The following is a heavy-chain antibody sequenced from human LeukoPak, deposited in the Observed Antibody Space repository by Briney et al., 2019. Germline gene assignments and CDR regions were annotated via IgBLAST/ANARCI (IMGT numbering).Heavy chain of an antibody. CDR3: AKDQLRSYYYYYYYMDV. CDR1: GFTFSSYG. Sequence: GGSLRLSCTASGFTFSSYGMHWVRQAPGKGLEWVAFIRYDGSNKYYADSVKGRFTISRDNSKNTLYLQMNSLRAEDTAVYYCAKDQLRSYYYYYYYMDVWGKGTTVTVSS. D-gene: IGHD4-17*01. J-gene: IGHJ6*03. V-gene: IGHV3-30*02. CDR2: IRYDGSNK.